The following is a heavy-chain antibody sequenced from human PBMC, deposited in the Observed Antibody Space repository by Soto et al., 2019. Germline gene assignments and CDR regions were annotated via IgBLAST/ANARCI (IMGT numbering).Heavy chain of an antibody. V-gene: IGHV4-59*01. CDR3: ARARVPAAILTYFDY. J-gene: IGHJ4*02. D-gene: IGHD2-2*01. CDR1: GGSISSYY. Sequence: SETLSLTCTVSGGSISSYYWSWLRQPPGKGLEWIGYIYYSGSTNYNPSLKSRVTISVDTSKNQFSLKLSSVTAADTAVYYCARARVPAAILTYFDYWGQGTLVTVSS. CDR2: IYYSGST.